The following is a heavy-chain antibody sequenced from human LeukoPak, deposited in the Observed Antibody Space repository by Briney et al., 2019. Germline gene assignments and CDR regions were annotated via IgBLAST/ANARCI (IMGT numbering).Heavy chain of an antibody. V-gene: IGHV4-30-2*01. CDR2: IYHTGNT. D-gene: IGHD3-10*02. Sequence: SETLSFTCAVYGGSFSGYSWNWMRQPPGKGLEWIGYIYHTGNTYYNPSLKSRVTISVDRSKNQFSLKLSSVTAADTAVYYCARGFFVRGNPGSWFDPWGQGTLVTVSS. J-gene: IGHJ5*02. CDR3: ARGFFVRGNPGSWFDP. CDR1: GGSFSGYS.